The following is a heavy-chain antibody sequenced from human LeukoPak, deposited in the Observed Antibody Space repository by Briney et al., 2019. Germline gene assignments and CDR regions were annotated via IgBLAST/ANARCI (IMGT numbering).Heavy chain of an antibody. Sequence: SETLSLTCAVYGGSFSGYYWSWIRQPPGKGLEWIGYIYYSGSTYYNPSLKSRVTISVDTSKNQFSLKLSSVTAADTAVYYCARSRSSSSWYRPYYYGMDVWGQGTTVTVSS. V-gene: IGHV4-30-4*01. CDR1: GGSFSGYY. D-gene: IGHD6-13*01. J-gene: IGHJ6*02. CDR3: ARSRSSSSWYRPYYYGMDV. CDR2: IYYSGST.